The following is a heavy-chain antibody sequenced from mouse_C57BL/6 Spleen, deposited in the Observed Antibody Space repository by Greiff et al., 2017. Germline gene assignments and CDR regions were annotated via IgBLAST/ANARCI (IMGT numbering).Heavy chain of an antibody. V-gene: IGHV1-53*01. D-gene: IGHD2-4*01. Sequence: QVQLQQPGTELVKPGASVKLSCKASGYTFTSYWMHWVKQRPGQGLEWIGNINPSNGGTNYNENFKRKATLTVDKSSSTAYMQLSSLTSEDSAVYYCAEGGGYYDYDNFDYWGQGTTLTVSS. CDR2: INPSNGGT. CDR1: GYTFTSYW. J-gene: IGHJ2*01. CDR3: AEGGGYYDYDNFDY.